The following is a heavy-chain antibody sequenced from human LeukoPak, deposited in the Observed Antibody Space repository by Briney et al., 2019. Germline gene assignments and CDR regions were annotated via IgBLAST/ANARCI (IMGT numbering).Heavy chain of an antibody. Sequence: SETLSLTCAVYGGSFSGYYWSWIRQPPGKGLEWIGEINHSGSTNYNPSLKGRVTISVDTSKNQFSLKLSSVTAADTAVYYCARGPLGGGSGSYWYWGQGTLVTVSS. J-gene: IGHJ4*02. D-gene: IGHD3-10*01. V-gene: IGHV4-34*01. CDR3: ARGPLGGGSGSYWY. CDR1: GGSFSGYY. CDR2: INHSGST.